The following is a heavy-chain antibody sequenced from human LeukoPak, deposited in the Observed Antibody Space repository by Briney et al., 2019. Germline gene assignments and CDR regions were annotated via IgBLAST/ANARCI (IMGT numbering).Heavy chain of an antibody. Sequence: GGSLRLSCAASGFTFSNYDMHWVRQAPGKGLEWVAFIRYDGSDKYYVDSVKGRFTISRDNSRNILYLQMTSLTAEETAVYYCAKNRVGHNYADAFEIWGQGTMVRVCS. V-gene: IGHV3-30*02. CDR1: GFTFSNYD. CDR3: AKNRVGHNYADAFEI. J-gene: IGHJ3*02. CDR2: IRYDGSDK. D-gene: IGHD5-24*01.